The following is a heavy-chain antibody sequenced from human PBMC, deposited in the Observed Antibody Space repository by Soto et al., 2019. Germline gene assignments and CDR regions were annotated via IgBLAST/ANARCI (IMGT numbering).Heavy chain of an antibody. Sequence: QPGGSLRLSCAASGFTLSSYSMNWVRQAPGKGLEWVSYIRSSSNTIYYADSVKGRFTISTNSAKDSLYLQMNSLRDEDTAVYYCARDRDYAFDDWGQGTLVTVSS. V-gene: IGHV3-48*02. CDR1: GFTLSSYS. CDR2: IRSSSNTI. J-gene: IGHJ4*02. D-gene: IGHD4-17*01. CDR3: ARDRDYAFDD.